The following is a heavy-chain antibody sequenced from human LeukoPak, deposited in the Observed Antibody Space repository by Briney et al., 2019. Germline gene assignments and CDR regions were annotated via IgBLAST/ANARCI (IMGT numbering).Heavy chain of an antibody. J-gene: IGHJ5*02. D-gene: IGHD6-19*01. V-gene: IGHV3-23*05. CDR3: AKGKAAGLLDWFDP. CDR1: GFTFRDYT. Sequence: PGGSLRLSCAASGFTFRDYTMAWVRQAPGKGLQWVASIVTSYVGTYYVDSVAGRFVVSRDNSKSILYLQMNRLRVEDTAMYFCAKGKAAGLLDWFDPWGPGTLVTVSS. CDR2: IVTSYVGT.